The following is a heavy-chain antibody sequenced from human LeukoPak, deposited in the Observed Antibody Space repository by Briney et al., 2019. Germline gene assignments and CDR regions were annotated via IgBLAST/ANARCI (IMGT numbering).Heavy chain of an antibody. D-gene: IGHD3-3*01. V-gene: IGHV3-21*01. CDR2: ISSNSSYI. J-gene: IGHJ6*04. CDR1: GFTFSSYS. Sequence: PAETLTLTCSASGFTFSSYSLNWVRQAPGKGLEWVLSISSNSSYIYYTDSVKGRFTISRDNAKNSLYLQMNSLRAEDTDVYYCARDLALGYYDFWSGCYLQVDGWGKGTTVTVSS. CDR3: ARDLALGYYDFWSGCYLQVDG.